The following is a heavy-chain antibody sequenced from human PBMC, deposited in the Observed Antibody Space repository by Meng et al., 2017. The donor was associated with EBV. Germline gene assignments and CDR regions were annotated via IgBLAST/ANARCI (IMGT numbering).Heavy chain of an antibody. Sequence: HITLNASGPPLVKPTQTLTLTCTCPGSSLSTLGVGVGWIRQPPGKALEWLALIYWDDDKRYSPSLKSRLTITKDTSKNQVVLSMTNMDPVDAATYYCAHIIAARPFDYWGQGTLVTVSS. J-gene: IGHJ4*02. CDR3: AHIIAARPFDY. D-gene: IGHD6-6*01. V-gene: IGHV2-5*02. CDR1: GSSLSTLGVG. CDR2: IYWDDDK.